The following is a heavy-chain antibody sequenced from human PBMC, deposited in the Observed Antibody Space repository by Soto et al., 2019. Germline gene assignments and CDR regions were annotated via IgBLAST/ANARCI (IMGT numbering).Heavy chain of an antibody. J-gene: IGHJ6*02. V-gene: IGHV2-5*01. Sequence: QITLKESGPTLVKPTQTLTLTCTFSGFSLSTSGMGVAWIRQPPEKALEWLAVIYWTDDKRYSPSLKSRLTSTKDTSKNQVVLTMTDMEPVDTATYYCAHRKSSYYGSENTYYYGMDVWGQGTTVTVSS. CDR3: AHRKSSYYGSENTYYYGMDV. D-gene: IGHD3-10*01. CDR2: IYWTDDK. CDR1: GFSLSTSGMG.